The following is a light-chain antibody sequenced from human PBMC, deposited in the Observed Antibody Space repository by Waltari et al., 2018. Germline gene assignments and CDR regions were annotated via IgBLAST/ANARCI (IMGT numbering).Light chain of an antibody. Sequence: DIQMTQSPSSLSASVGDRVTITCRASQNIVDHLNWYQQKPGKAPNLLIYAASSLQSGLPSWFSGSGSGTDFTLTISSLQAEDFATYFCQQSHSSPLSFGGGTDVEI. CDR3: QQSHSSPLS. CDR2: AAS. J-gene: IGKJ4*01. V-gene: IGKV1-39*01. CDR1: QNIVDH.